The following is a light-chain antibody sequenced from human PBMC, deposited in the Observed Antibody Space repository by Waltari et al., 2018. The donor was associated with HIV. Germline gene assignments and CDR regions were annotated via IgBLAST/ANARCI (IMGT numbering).Light chain of an antibody. Sequence: DIQLTQSPSSVSASVGDTVTVTCRASHEISRSLAWYQQKPGKAPELLIFAASTLQSGVSSRFRGSGSGTSFTLTINTLQTEDFATYYCQQADSLPLTVGGGTKVEI. CDR1: HEISRS. CDR2: AAS. CDR3: QQADSLPLT. J-gene: IGKJ4*01. V-gene: IGKV1-12*01.